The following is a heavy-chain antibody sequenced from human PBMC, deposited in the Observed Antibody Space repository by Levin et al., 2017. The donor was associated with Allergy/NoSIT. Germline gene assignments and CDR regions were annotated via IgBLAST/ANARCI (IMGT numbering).Heavy chain of an antibody. D-gene: IGHD1-1*01. Sequence: GGSLRLSCAASGFTFSSYLMHWVRQAPGKGLVWVSRINSAGSTTTYADSVKGRFTISRDNAKNTLYLQMNSLRAEDTAVYYCARGPDNDYGVDVWGQGTTVTVSS. V-gene: IGHV3-74*01. CDR1: GFTFSSYL. CDR2: INSAGSTT. J-gene: IGHJ6*02. CDR3: ARGPDNDYGVDV.